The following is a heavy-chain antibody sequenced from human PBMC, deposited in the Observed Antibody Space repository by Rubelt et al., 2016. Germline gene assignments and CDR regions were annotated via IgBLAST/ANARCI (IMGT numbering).Heavy chain of an antibody. Sequence: EVQVVESGGGLVQPGGSLTLSCAASGFIVSSNYMSWVRQAPGKGPECVSVIYSGGTTYYADSVKGRFTTSRDNSKNTLYLQMTTLGAEDTAVYYCLWSSQSYYFDYWGQGTLVTVSS. D-gene: IGHD2-21*01. CDR2: IYSGGTT. CDR3: LWSSQSYYFDY. J-gene: IGHJ4*02. CDR1: GFIVSSNY. V-gene: IGHV3-66*01.